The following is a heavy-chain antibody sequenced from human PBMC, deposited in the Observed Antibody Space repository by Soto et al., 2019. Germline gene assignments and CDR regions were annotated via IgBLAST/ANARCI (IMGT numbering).Heavy chain of an antibody. J-gene: IGHJ6*02. CDR2: IIPISGTA. D-gene: IGHD2-2*01. V-gene: IGHV1-69*01. CDR3: ASSQGSSTSLEIYYYYFYGMDV. CDR1: GGTFSSYA. Sequence: QVQLVQSGAEVKKPGSSVKVSCKASGGTFSSYAISWVRQAPGQGLEWMGGIIPISGTANYAQKFQGRVTMTAEESPSTAYMDLSSLRSEDTAVYYCASSQGSSTSLEIYYYYFYGMDVWGQGTTVTVSS.